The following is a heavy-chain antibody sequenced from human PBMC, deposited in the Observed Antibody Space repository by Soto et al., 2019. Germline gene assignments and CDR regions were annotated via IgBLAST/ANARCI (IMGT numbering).Heavy chain of an antibody. D-gene: IGHD1-7*01. CDR1: GFTFSSYA. V-gene: IGHV3-23*01. Sequence: GGSLRLSCAASGFTFSSYAMSWVRQAPGKGLEWVSTFSGSGGSTYYADSVKGRFTISRDNSKNTLYLQMNSLRAEDTAIYYCAKDRITGTTGWFDPWGQGTLVTVSS. CDR2: FSGSGGST. CDR3: AKDRITGTTGWFDP. J-gene: IGHJ5*02.